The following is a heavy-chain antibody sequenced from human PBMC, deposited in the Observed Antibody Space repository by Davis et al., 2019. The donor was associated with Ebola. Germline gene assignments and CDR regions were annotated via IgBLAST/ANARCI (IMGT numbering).Heavy chain of an antibody. CDR2: IYDQST. J-gene: IGHJ4*02. V-gene: IGHV3-53*05. CDR3: ATTQWLREFDN. D-gene: IGHD6-19*01. CDR1: GFTVSSNH. Sequence: GESLKISCAVSGFTVSSNHMSWVRQAPGKGLEWVSVIYDQSTAYADAVRGRFIISRDKSNNTLYLEMNSLRVDDTAVYYCATTQWLREFDNWGQGTLVTVSS.